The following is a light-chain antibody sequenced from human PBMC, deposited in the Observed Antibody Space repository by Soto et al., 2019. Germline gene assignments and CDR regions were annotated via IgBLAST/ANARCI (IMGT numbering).Light chain of an antibody. CDR1: SSDVGGYNY. CDR2: EVS. Sequence: QSALTQPASVSGSPGQSITISCTGTSSDVGGYNYVSWYQLHPGKAPKLMIFEVSNRPSGVSNRFSGSKSGNTASLTISGLQAEDEADYYCSSYTSSSAYVFGIGTKVTVL. CDR3: SSYTSSSAYV. J-gene: IGLJ1*01. V-gene: IGLV2-14*01.